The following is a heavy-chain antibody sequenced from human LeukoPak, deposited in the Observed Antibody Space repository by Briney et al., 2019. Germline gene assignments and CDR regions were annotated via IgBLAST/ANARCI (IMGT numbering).Heavy chain of an antibody. Sequence: PSETLSLTCTVSGGSISSYYWSWIRQPAGKGPEWIGRIYTSGSTNYNPSLKSRVTMSVDTSKNQFSLKLSSVTAADTAVYYCAGDRSWGYCSGGSCYGWFDPWGQGTLVTDSS. CDR3: AGDRSWGYCSGGSCYGWFDP. V-gene: IGHV4-4*07. CDR1: GGSISSYY. CDR2: IYTSGST. J-gene: IGHJ5*02. D-gene: IGHD2-15*01.